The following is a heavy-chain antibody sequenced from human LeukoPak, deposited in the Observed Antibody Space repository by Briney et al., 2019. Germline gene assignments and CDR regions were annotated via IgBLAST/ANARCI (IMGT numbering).Heavy chain of an antibody. CDR1: GFTFSTYA. CDR3: ARGGSSAWYVPFDI. D-gene: IGHD6-19*01. V-gene: IGHV3-23*01. J-gene: IGHJ3*02. CDR2: ISGSGGST. Sequence: GSLRLSCAASGFTFSTYAMSWVRQTPGKGLEWVSGISGSGGSTYYADSVKGRFTISRDNSKNTLYLQMHSLRAEDTALYYCARGGSSAWYVPFDIWGQGTMVTVSS.